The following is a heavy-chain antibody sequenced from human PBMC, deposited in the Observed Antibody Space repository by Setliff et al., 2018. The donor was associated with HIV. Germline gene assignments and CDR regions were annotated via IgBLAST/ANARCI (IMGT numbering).Heavy chain of an antibody. J-gene: IGHJ4*02. D-gene: IGHD3-22*01. Sequence: PSETLSLTCAVSGYSISSGYYWGWIRQPPGKGLEWIGTIYHSGSTYYNPSLKSRVTISVDTSKNQFSLRLSSVTAADSAVYYCARQAIFGYYDSSGYLDYWGQGTLVTVSS. CDR3: ARQAIFGYYDSSGYLDY. CDR2: IYHSGST. V-gene: IGHV4-38-2*01. CDR1: GYSISSGYY.